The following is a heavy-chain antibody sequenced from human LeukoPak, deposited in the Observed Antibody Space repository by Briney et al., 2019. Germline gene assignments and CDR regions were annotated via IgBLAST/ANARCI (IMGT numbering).Heavy chain of an antibody. D-gene: IGHD1-7*01. Sequence: EASVQVSCKPSGYTFTSYGISWVRQAPGQGLEWMGWISGYGNTKYTQKFQGRLTMTTDTYTNTVNMELRSLRSDDAAVYYCARGGEWNYAFDLWGQGTVVTVS. V-gene: IGHV1-18*01. CDR2: ISGYGNT. J-gene: IGHJ3*01. CDR3: ARGGEWNYAFDL. CDR1: GYTFTSYG.